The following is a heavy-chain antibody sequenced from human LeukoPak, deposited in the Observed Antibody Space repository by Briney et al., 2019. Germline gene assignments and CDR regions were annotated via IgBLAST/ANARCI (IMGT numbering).Heavy chain of an antibody. Sequence: ASVKVSCKASGYTFTSYGISWVRQAPGQGLEWMGWISAYNGNTNYAQKLQGRVTMTTDTSTSTAYMELRSLRSDDTAVYYCARTGPTIFGVVIVTYYYYMDVWGKGTTVTVSS. CDR1: GYTFTSYG. D-gene: IGHD3-3*01. CDR3: ARTGPTIFGVVIVTYYYYMDV. J-gene: IGHJ6*03. V-gene: IGHV1-18*01. CDR2: ISAYNGNT.